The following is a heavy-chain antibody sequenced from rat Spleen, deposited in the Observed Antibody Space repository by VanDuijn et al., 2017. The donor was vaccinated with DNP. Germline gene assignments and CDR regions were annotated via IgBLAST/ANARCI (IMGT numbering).Heavy chain of an antibody. CDR3: ARGLNYGGYKYYYWYFDF. Sequence: EVQLQESGPGLVKPSQSLSLTCSVTGYSITSNYWGWIRKFPGNKMEWMGFINSAGITNYNPSLKSRISITRDTSKNQFFLQLNSVTTEDTATYYCARGLNYGGYKYYYWYFDFWGPGTMVTVSS. D-gene: IGHD1-11*01. J-gene: IGHJ1*01. CDR1: GYSITSNY. CDR2: INSAGIT. V-gene: IGHV3-1*01.